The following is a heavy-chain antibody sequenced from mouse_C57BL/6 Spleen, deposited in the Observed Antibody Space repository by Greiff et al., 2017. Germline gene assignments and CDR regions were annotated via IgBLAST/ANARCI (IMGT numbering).Heavy chain of an antibody. CDR1: GFSLTSYG. D-gene: IGHD2-1*01. CDR3: ARYGYGNSYAMDY. Sequence: QVQLQQSGPGLVQPSQSLSITCTVSGFSLTSYGVHWVRQSPGKGLEWLGVIWSGGSTDYNAAFISRLSISKDNSKSQVFFKMNSLQADDTAIYYCARYGYGNSYAMDYWGQGTSVTVSS. CDR2: IWSGGST. J-gene: IGHJ4*01. V-gene: IGHV2-2*01.